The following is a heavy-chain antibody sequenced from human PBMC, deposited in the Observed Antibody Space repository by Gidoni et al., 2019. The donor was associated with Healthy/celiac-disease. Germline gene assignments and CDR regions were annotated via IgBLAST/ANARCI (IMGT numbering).Heavy chain of an antibody. Sequence: EVQLVESGGGLIQPGGSLRLSCAAPGFTFSSNYMSWVRQAPGKGLEWVSVSYSGGSTYYADSVKGRFTISRDNSKNTLYLQMNSLRAEDTAVYYCARTNWGGAFDIWGQGTMVTVSS. CDR3: ARTNWGGAFDI. CDR2: SYSGGST. V-gene: IGHV3-53*01. J-gene: IGHJ3*02. D-gene: IGHD7-27*01. CDR1: GFTFSSNY.